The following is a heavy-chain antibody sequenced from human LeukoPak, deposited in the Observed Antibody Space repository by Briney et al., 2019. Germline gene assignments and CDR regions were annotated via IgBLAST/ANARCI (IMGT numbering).Heavy chain of an antibody. V-gene: IGHV3-21*01. D-gene: IGHD6-19*01. CDR2: ISPNSVDK. Sequence: PGGSLRLSCAASGFTFGTYSMNWVRQTPGKGLEWVSSISPNSVDKYHADSVKGRFTISRDNAKNSLYLQMNSLRAEDTALYYCAREGQWQDFDYWGQGTLVTVSS. CDR3: AREGQWQDFDY. J-gene: IGHJ4*02. CDR1: GFTFGTYS.